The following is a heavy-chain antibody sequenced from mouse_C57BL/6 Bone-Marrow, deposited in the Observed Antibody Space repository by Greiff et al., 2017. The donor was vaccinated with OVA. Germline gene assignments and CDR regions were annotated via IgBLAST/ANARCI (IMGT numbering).Heavy chain of an antibody. CDR3: ARSVITTENWYFDV. D-gene: IGHD1-1*01. J-gene: IGHJ1*03. CDR2: IYPGSGST. Sequence: QVHVKQPGAELVKPGASVKMSCKASGYTFTSYWITWVKQRPGQGLEWIGDIYPGSGSTNYNEKFKSKATLTVDTSSSTAYMQLSSLTSEDSAVYYCARSVITTENWYFDVWGTGTTVTVSS. V-gene: IGHV1-55*01. CDR1: GYTFTSYW.